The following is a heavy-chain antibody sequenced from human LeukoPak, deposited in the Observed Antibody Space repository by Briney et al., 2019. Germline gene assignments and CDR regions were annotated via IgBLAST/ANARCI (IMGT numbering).Heavy chain of an antibody. D-gene: IGHD3-10*01. V-gene: IGHV3-23*01. Sequence: GGSLRLSCAASGFTFSSYAMGWVRQAPGKGLEWVSGITYGDGSTYYADSLKGRFTISRDNSKNTLYLQMNSLRAEDTAVYYCARDSGHYYGSGSYYPGFSNWFDPWGQGTLVTVSS. CDR2: ITYGDGST. CDR3: ARDSGHYYGSGSYYPGFSNWFDP. J-gene: IGHJ5*02. CDR1: GFTFSSYA.